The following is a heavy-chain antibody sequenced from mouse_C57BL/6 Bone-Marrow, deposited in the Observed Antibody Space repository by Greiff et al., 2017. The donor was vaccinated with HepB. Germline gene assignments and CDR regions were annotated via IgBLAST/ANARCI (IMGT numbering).Heavy chain of an antibody. V-gene: IGHV5-12*01. Sequence: EVMLVESGGGLVQPGGSLKLSCAASGFTFSDYYMYWVRQTPEKRLEWVAYISNGGDSTYYPDTVKGRFTISRDNAKNTLYLQMSRLKSEDTAMYYCARQGLWFSWFAYWGQGTLVTVSA. D-gene: IGHD2-2*01. CDR1: GFTFSDYY. J-gene: IGHJ3*01. CDR2: ISNGGDST. CDR3: ARQGLWFSWFAY.